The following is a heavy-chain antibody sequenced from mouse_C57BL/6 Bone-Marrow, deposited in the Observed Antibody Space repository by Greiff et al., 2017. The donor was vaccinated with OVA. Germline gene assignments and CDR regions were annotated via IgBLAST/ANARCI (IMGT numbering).Heavy chain of an antibody. CDR3: ARDPYDYYAMDY. D-gene: IGHD6-5*01. J-gene: IGHJ4*01. Sequence: EVQLVESGGGLVQSGRSLRLSCATSGFTFSDFYMEWVRQAPGKGLEWIAASRNKANDYTTEYSASVKGRFIVSRDTSQSILYLQMNALRAEDTAIYYCARDPYDYYAMDYWGQGTSVTVSS. V-gene: IGHV7-1*01. CDR2: SRNKANDYTT. CDR1: GFTFSDFY.